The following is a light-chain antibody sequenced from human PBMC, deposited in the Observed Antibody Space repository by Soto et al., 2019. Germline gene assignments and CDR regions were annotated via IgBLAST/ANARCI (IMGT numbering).Light chain of an antibody. CDR1: QNIDNY. Sequence: IQLTQSPSSLSASVGDRVTVSCRSSQNIDNYLNWYVQRTGKAPELLIYSTSNLKSGVPSRFRGSGSGTDFSLTINSLQSEDFATYYCQQSSNIPWTFGQGTKVEIK. CDR2: STS. J-gene: IGKJ1*01. V-gene: IGKV1-39*01. CDR3: QQSSNIPWT.